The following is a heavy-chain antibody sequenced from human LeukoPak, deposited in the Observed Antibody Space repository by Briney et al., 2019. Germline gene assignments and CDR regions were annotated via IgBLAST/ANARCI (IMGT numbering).Heavy chain of an antibody. CDR1: GFPFEDFA. CDR2: INWNSGTI. J-gene: IGHJ6*03. V-gene: IGHV3-9*01. D-gene: IGHD3-10*01. Sequence: SLLLSCAAPGFPFEDFAMHRVRQAPGKGLERVSGINWNSGTIAYAVSVKGRFTISRDNAKNSLYLQMNSLRADDTALYYCVKEGEMGQNYYGSGRYYYYMDVWGKGTMVTVSS. CDR3: VKEGEMGQNYYGSGRYYYYMDV.